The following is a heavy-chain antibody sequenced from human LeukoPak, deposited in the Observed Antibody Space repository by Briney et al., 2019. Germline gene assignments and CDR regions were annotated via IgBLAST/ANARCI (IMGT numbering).Heavy chain of an antibody. J-gene: IGHJ4*02. CDR1: GYTFTSYE. CDR3: ARGLGTYDSSELTWPMISF. CDR2: MNPDSGDT. D-gene: IGHD3-22*01. V-gene: IGHV1-8*01. Sequence: ASVKVSCKASGYTFTSYEINWVRQATGQGLEWIGWMNPDSGDTAYAQKFQGRVTTTRSTSISSAYMELSSLKSEDTAVYYCARGLGTYDSSELTWPMISFWGQGTLVTVSS.